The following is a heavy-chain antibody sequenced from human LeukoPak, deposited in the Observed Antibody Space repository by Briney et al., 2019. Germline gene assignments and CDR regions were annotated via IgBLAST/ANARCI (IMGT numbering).Heavy chain of an antibody. V-gene: IGHV4-34*01. CDR1: GGSFSGYY. Sequence: PSETLSLTCAVYGGSFSGYYWSWIRQPPGKGLEWIGEINHSGSTNYNPSLKSRVTISVDTSKNQFSLKLSSETAADTAVYYCARKGDWNHLGLRRKNFDYWGQGTLVTVSS. D-gene: IGHD1-1*01. J-gene: IGHJ4*02. CDR3: ARKGDWNHLGLRRKNFDY. CDR2: INHSGST.